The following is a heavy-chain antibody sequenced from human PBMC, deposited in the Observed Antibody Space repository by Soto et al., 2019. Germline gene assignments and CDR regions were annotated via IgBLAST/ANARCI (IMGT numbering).Heavy chain of an antibody. J-gene: IGHJ6*02. Sequence: GGSLRLSCVASGFIFDDYAMHWVRQAPGKGLEWVSGISWNGVSIGYADSVKGRFTISRDNAKNSLYLQMTSLRAEDTSLYYCAKDSGLPYSYYYGMDVWGQGTTVTVSS. CDR2: ISWNGVSI. V-gene: IGHV3-9*01. CDR3: AKDSGLPYSYYYGMDV. CDR1: GFIFDDYA. D-gene: IGHD3-9*01.